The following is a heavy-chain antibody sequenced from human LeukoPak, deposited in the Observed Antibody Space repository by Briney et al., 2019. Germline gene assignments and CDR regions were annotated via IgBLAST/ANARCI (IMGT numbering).Heavy chain of an antibody. Sequence: ASVKVSCKASGYTFTSYGISWVRQAPGQGLEWMGWISAYNANTHYAQKIQGRVTVTTDTSTSTAYMELRSLRSDDTAVYYCARASGGSSGPFKDYYYAMDVWGQGTTVTVSS. V-gene: IGHV1-18*01. CDR1: GYTFTSYG. CDR3: ARASGGSSGPFKDYYYAMDV. J-gene: IGHJ6*02. D-gene: IGHD6-19*01. CDR2: ISAYNANT.